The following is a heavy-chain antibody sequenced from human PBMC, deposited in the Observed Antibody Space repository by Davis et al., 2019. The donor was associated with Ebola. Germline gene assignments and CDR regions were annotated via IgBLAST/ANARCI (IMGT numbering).Heavy chain of an antibody. CDR3: AKDDPTTVDY. CDR2: IRHDGSDR. V-gene: IGHV3-30*02. J-gene: IGHJ4*02. Sequence: GGSLRLSCAASGFTFSGYGMHWVRQAPGKGLEWVAFIRHDGSDRYYADSVKGRFTISRDNSKNTLYLEMYSLRPEDTAVYYCAKDDPTTVDYWGQGTLVTVSS. D-gene: IGHD4-17*01. CDR1: GFTFSGYG.